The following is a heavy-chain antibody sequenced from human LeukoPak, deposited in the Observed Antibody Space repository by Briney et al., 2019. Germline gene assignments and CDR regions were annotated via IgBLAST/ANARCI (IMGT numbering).Heavy chain of an antibody. J-gene: IGHJ3*02. Sequence: GASVKVSCKVSGYTLTELSIHWVRQPPAKGLEWMGVFDPEDGETIYAQKFQGRVTMTEDTSTDTAYMELSSLRSEDTAVYYCARRYYYGSGSPLDAFDIWGQGTMVTVSS. CDR1: GYTLTELS. CDR2: FDPEDGET. CDR3: ARRYYYGSGSPLDAFDI. V-gene: IGHV1-24*01. D-gene: IGHD3-10*01.